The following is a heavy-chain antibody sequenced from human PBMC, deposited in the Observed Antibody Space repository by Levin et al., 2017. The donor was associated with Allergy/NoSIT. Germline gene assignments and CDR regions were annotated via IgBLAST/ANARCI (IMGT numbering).Heavy chain of an antibody. Sequence: SETLSLTCTVSGGSISSNSYNWGWIRQPPGTGLEWIGSIYYTGSTYYNPSLKSRVTISVDTSKNQFSLKLSSVTAADTAVYYCARVHVYDFWSAHQDIWGQGTMVTVSS. CDR3: ARVHVYDFWSAHQDI. V-gene: IGHV4-39*07. D-gene: IGHD3-3*01. CDR2: IYYTGST. J-gene: IGHJ3*02. CDR1: GGSISSNSYN.